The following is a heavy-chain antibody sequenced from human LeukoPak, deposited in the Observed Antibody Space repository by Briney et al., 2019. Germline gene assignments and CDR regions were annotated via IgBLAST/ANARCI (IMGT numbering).Heavy chain of an antibody. CDR1: GFTFSSYG. J-gene: IGHJ3*02. CDR2: ISGSGGST. Sequence: GGTLRLSCAASGFTFSSYGMSWVRQAPGKGLEWVSAISGSGGSTYYADSVKGRFTISRDNSKNTLYLQMNSLRAEDTAVYYCATDTGSSSGLLDSAFDIWGQGTMVTVSS. V-gene: IGHV3-23*01. D-gene: IGHD6-19*01. CDR3: ATDTGSSSGLLDSAFDI.